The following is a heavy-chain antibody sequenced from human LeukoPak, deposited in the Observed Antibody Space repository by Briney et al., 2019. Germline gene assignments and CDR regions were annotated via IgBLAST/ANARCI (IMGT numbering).Heavy chain of an antibody. D-gene: IGHD6-19*01. J-gene: IGHJ4*02. Sequence: GGSLRLSCAASGFTFSSYAVSWVRQAPGKGLEWVSAISGSGGGTYYADSVKGRFTISGDNSKNTLYLQMSSLSTEDTAVYYCAKTTTGYSSGRYPGWPVDYWGQGTLVSVSS. V-gene: IGHV3-23*01. CDR1: GFTFSSYA. CDR3: AKTTTGYSSGRYPGWPVDY. CDR2: ISGSGGGT.